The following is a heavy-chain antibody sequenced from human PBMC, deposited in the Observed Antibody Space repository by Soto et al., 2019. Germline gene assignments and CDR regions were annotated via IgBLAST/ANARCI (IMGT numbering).Heavy chain of an antibody. D-gene: IGHD3-9*01. CDR3: ARGRRGFDWLFHYYGMDV. Sequence: QVQLVQSGAEVKKPGASVKVSCEASGYTFTSYDINWVRQATGQGLEWMGWMNPNSGNTGYAQKFQGRVTMTRNTSISTAYMELSSLRSEDTAVYYCARGRRGFDWLFHYYGMDVWGQGTTVTVSS. V-gene: IGHV1-8*01. CDR1: GYTFTSYD. J-gene: IGHJ6*02. CDR2: MNPNSGNT.